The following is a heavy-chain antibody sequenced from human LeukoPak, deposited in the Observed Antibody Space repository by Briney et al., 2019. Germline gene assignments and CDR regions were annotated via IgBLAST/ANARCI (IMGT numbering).Heavy chain of an antibody. CDR1: GFTFSRYA. J-gene: IGHJ3*02. CDR3: ARERDAFDI. CDR2: FTYDGNDG. Sequence: GRSLRRSCAASGFTFSRYAMHWVRQAPGKGLEWVAVFTYDGNDGYYADSVEGRFTISRDNSKNTLYLQMNGLRVEDTAVYFCARERDAFDIWGQGTMVTVSS. V-gene: IGHV3-30*04.